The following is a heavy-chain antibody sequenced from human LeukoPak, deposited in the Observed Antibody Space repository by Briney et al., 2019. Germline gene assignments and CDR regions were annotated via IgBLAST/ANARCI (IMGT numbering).Heavy chain of an antibody. CDR1: SVSLTNYY. Sequence: KASETLSLTCTVSSVSLTNYYWSWIRQPPGKGLEWIGYIYYSGSTNYNPSLKSRVTISVDTSKNQFSLKLSSVTAADTAVYYCARVPTVTFFDYWGQGTLVTVSS. D-gene: IGHD4-17*01. V-gene: IGHV4-59*12. CDR3: ARVPTVTFFDY. CDR2: IYYSGST. J-gene: IGHJ4*02.